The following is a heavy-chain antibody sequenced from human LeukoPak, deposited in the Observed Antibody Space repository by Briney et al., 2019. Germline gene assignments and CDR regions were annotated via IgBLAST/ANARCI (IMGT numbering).Heavy chain of an antibody. Sequence: ASVKVSCKTSGYTFTGLTGYFIQWVRQAPGRGLEWMGWTDPNNGATSYTQSFEGRVTMTRDTSISTAYMELTRLTSDDTAVYFCAKSRVPLRGADPFDVWGQGTVVIVSA. J-gene: IGHJ3*01. CDR2: TDPNNGAT. CDR3: AKSRVPLRGADPFDV. CDR1: GYTFTGLTGYF. V-gene: IGHV1-2*02. D-gene: IGHD5-12*01.